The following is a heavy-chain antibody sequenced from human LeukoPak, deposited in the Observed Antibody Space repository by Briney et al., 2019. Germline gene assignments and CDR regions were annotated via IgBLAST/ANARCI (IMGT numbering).Heavy chain of an antibody. Sequence: GGSLRLYCAASGLTLSYYWMSGVRQATREGLEWVANIKQEGSEKFSVDSVKGRLNISRDNAKNSLYLQMNSLRVEDTVVYYCARVQGSSGPGIFEYWGKGTLVTVSS. CDR1: GLTLSYYW. J-gene: IGHJ4*02. CDR2: IKQEGSEK. D-gene: IGHD6-19*01. CDR3: ARVQGSSGPGIFEY. V-gene: IGHV3-7*01.